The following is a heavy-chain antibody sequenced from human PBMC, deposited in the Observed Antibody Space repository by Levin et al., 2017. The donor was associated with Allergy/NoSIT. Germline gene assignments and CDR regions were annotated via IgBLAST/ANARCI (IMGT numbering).Heavy chain of an antibody. CDR3: ARRSVAGYHAFDI. D-gene: IGHD5-12*01. CDR2: MFSSGTNY. J-gene: IGHJ3*02. V-gene: IGHV4-59*12. Sequence: SETLSLTCTVSGDSIRDDYWSRIRQSPGGELEWIGNMFSSGTNYKYNPSLKSRVTMSIHTSQNRISLKVTSVTAADTGVYFCARRSVAGYHAFDIWGRGTKVTVSS. CDR1: GDSIRDDY.